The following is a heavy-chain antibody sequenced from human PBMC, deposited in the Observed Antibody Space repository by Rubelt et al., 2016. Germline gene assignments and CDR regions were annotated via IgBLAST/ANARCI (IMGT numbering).Heavy chain of an antibody. CDR2: ISSDGSST. CDR3: ARRENIAAAGTLDY. J-gene: IGHJ4*01. D-gene: IGHD6-13*01. V-gene: IGHV3-74*01. CDR1: GFTFSSYW. Sequence: GGSLRLSCAASGFTFSSYWMHWVRQAPGKGLVWVSRISSDGSSTNYADSVRGRFTISRDNAKNTLYLQMNSLRAEDTAVYYCARRENIAAAGTLDYWGLGTLVTVSS.